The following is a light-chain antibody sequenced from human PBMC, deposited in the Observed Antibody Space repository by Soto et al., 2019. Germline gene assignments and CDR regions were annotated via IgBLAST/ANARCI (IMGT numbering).Light chain of an antibody. Sequence: DIQMTQSPSSLSASVGDRVTITCQARQDISNYLNWYQQKPGKAPKLLIYDASNLETGVTSRFSGSGSGTDFTVTISSLQPEDISTYYCQQANTLPPFPFGPGTKVDMK. CDR3: QQANTLPPFP. J-gene: IGKJ3*01. CDR2: DAS. CDR1: QDISNY. V-gene: IGKV1-33*01.